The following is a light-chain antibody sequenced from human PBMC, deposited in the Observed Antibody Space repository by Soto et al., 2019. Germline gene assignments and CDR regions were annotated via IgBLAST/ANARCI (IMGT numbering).Light chain of an antibody. V-gene: IGKV4-1*01. CDR2: WAS. Sequence: DIVMTQSPDSLSVSLGERATINCKSSQGXLYSSNNLNYLAWYQQKPGQPPKLLIYWASTRESGVPERFSGSGSGTDFTLTISSLQAEDVAIYYCQQYYTTPSITFGQGTRLEIK. CDR1: QGXLYSSNNLNY. CDR3: QQYYTTPSIT. J-gene: IGKJ5*01.